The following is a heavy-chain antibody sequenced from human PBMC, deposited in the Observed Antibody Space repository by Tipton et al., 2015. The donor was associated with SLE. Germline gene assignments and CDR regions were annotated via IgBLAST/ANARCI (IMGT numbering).Heavy chain of an antibody. V-gene: IGHV4-34*01. CDR3: ARVLGGMDV. CDR2: INHSGST. CDR1: GGSFSGYY. J-gene: IGHJ6*02. Sequence: TLSLTCAVYGGSFSGYYWSWIRQPPGKGLEWIGEINHSGSTNYNPSLKSRVTISVDTSKNQFSLKLSSVTAADTAVYYCARVLGGMDVWGQGTTVTVSS.